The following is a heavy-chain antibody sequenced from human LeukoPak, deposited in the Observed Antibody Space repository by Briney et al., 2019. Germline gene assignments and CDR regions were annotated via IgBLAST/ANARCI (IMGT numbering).Heavy chain of an antibody. CDR3: ARSLPYGTTWYGRSDF. Sequence: GGSLRLSCAASGFPFNAYWMTWVRQAPGKGLEWVANIRQDGDARYYVDSVKGRFTISRDNAMNSLYLQMNSLRAEDTAIYYCARSLPYGTTWYGRSDFWGQGTLVTVSS. J-gene: IGHJ4*02. CDR2: IRQDGDAR. V-gene: IGHV3-7*03. D-gene: IGHD6-13*01. CDR1: GFPFNAYW.